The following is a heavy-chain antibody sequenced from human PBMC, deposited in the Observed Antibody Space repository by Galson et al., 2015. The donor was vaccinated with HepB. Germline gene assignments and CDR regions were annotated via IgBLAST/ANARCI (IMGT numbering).Heavy chain of an antibody. CDR2: ISAYNGNT. CDR3: ARDILTGYVEP. V-gene: IGHV1-18*01. J-gene: IGHJ4*02. D-gene: IGHD3-9*01. CDR1: GYTFTTYG. Sequence: SVKVSCKASGYTFTTYGISWVRQAPGQGLEWMGWISAYNGNTSYAQKLQGRVTMTTDTSTSTAYMELRSLRSDDTAVYYCARDILTGYVEPWGQGTLVTVSS.